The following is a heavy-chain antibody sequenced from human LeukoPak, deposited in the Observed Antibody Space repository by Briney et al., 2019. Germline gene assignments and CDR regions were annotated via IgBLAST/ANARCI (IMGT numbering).Heavy chain of an antibody. V-gene: IGHV1-69*04. Sequence: ASVKVSCKASGGTFSSYAISWVRQAPGQGLEWMVRIIPILGIANYAQKFQGRVTITADKSTSTAYMELSSLRSEDTAVYYCARDDSSGYYYKIDDYWGQGTLVTVSS. CDR1: GGTFSSYA. CDR2: IIPILGIA. CDR3: ARDDSSGYYYKIDDY. J-gene: IGHJ4*02. D-gene: IGHD3-22*01.